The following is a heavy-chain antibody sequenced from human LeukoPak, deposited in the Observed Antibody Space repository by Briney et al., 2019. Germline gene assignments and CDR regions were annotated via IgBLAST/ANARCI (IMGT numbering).Heavy chain of an antibody. CDR3: ARGRYGDYH. V-gene: IGHV3-74*01. D-gene: IGHD4-17*01. Sequence: AGGSLRLSCAASGLTFSSYAMSWVRQAPGRGLEWVSGINPDGSTTTYADSVKGRFTISRENAKSTLYLHMNILRVEDTAVYYCARGRYGDYHWGQGILVTVSS. CDR2: INPDGSTT. CDR1: GLTFSSYA. J-gene: IGHJ4*02.